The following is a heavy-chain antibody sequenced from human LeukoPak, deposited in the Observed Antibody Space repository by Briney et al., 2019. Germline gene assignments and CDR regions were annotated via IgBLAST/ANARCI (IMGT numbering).Heavy chain of an antibody. CDR2: INSGSSTI. D-gene: IGHD6-25*01. J-gene: IGHJ4*02. CDR3: ARDSPRLSY. V-gene: IGHV3-48*01. Sequence: GGSLRLSCAASGFIFSSYSMNWVRQAPGKGLEWISKINSGSSTIYYTDSVKGRFTISRDNAKNSLYLQMNNLRAEDTAVYYCARDSPRLSYWGQGTLVTVSS. CDR1: GFIFSSYS.